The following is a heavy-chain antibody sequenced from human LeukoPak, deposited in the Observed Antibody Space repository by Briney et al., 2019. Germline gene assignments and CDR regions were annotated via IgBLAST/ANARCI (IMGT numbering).Heavy chain of an antibody. CDR2: MNPNSGNT. CDR1: GYTFTSYD. D-gene: IGHD6-19*01. J-gene: IGHJ5*02. CDR3: ARGRRLRGWYPNNWFDP. Sequence: ATVKVSCKASGYTFTSYDINWVRQATGQGLEWMGWMNPNSGNTGYAQKFQGRVTMTRNTSISTAYMELSSLRSEDTAVYYCARGRRLRGWYPNNWFDPWGQGTLVTVSS. V-gene: IGHV1-8*01.